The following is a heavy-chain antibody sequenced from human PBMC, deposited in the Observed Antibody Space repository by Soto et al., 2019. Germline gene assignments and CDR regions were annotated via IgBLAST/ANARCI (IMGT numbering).Heavy chain of an antibody. Sequence: PGESLKISCAASGFTVSSNYMSWVRQAPGKGLEWVSVIYSGGSTYYADSVKGRFTISRDNSKNTLYLQMNSLRAEDTAVYYCARARSQLVRTHYYYGMDVWGQGTTVTVSS. D-gene: IGHD6-6*01. CDR2: IYSGGST. CDR1: GFTVSSNY. CDR3: ARARSQLVRTHYYYGMDV. V-gene: IGHV3-53*01. J-gene: IGHJ6*02.